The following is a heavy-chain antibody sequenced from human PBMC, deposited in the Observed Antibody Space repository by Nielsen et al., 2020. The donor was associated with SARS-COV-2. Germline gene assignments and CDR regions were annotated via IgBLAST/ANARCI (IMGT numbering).Heavy chain of an antibody. Sequence: SVKVSCKASGGTFSRPSISWVRQAPGQGLEWMGRIIPILGLTNYAQRFQGRITITADQSTSTAYMELSSLRSEDTAVYYCAREPGTGDLDQWGQGTLVTVSS. CDR1: GGTFSRPS. CDR2: IIPILGLT. V-gene: IGHV1-69*04. CDR3: AREPGTGDLDQ. J-gene: IGHJ4*02. D-gene: IGHD3/OR15-3a*01.